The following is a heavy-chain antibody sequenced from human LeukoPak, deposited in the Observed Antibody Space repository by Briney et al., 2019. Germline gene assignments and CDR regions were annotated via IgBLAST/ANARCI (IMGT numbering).Heavy chain of an antibody. CDR2: IYYSGST. J-gene: IGHJ4*02. CDR3: AVRGVIIY. Sequence: SETLSLTCTVSGGSISSSSYYWGWLRQPPGKGLEWIGSIYYSGSTYYNPSLKSRVTISVDTSKNQFSLKLSSVTAADTAGYYCAVRGVIIYWGQGTLVTVSS. D-gene: IGHD3-10*01. CDR1: GGSISSSSYY. V-gene: IGHV4-39*07.